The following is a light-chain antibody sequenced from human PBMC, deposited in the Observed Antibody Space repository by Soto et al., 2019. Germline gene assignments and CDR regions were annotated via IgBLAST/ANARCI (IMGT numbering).Light chain of an antibody. CDR1: QSINNW. Sequence: DIQMTQSPSTLSASVGDRVTITCRASQSINNWLAWYQQKPGRAPKLLIYDASTLQIGVPSRFSGSGSGTEFTLTISSLRHDDFATYDCQRYNSFSTFGQGNKVEIK. CDR2: DAS. CDR3: QRYNSFST. J-gene: IGKJ1*01. V-gene: IGKV1-5*01.